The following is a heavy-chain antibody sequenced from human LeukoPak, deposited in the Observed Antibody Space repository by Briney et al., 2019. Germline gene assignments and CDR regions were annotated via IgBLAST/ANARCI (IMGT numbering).Heavy chain of an antibody. CDR2: IIPIFGTA. J-gene: IGHJ4*02. Sequence: SVKVSCKASGGTFSSYAITWVRQAPGQGLEWMGGIIPIFGTANYAQKFQGRATITADESTSTAYMELSSLRSEDTAVYYCAGYLGSYYYYFDYWGQGTLVTVSS. CDR1: GGTFSSYA. D-gene: IGHD1-26*01. CDR3: AGYLGSYYYYFDY. V-gene: IGHV1-69*13.